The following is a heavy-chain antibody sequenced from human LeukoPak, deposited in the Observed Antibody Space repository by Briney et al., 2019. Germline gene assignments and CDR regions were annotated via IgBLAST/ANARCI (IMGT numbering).Heavy chain of an antibody. D-gene: IGHD3-22*01. Sequence: SETLSLTCTVSGDSISSSSSYWGWIRQPPGEGLEWIGSIYHSGSTYYNPSLKSRVTISVDTSKNQFSLKLSSVTAADTAVYYCARDYYDSSGYPDLRGDAFDIWGQGTMVTVSS. CDR2: IYHSGST. J-gene: IGHJ3*02. CDR3: ARDYYDSSGYPDLRGDAFDI. V-gene: IGHV4-39*07. CDR1: GDSISSSSSY.